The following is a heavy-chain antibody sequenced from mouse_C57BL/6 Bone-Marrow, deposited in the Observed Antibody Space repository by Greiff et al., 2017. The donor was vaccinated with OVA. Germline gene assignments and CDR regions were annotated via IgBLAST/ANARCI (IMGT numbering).Heavy chain of an antibody. CDR2: ISDGGSYT. Sequence: EVNLVESGGGLVKPGGSLKLSCAASGFTFSSYAMSWVRQTPEKRLEWVATISDGGSYTYYPENVKGRFTISRDNAKNNLYLQMSHLKSEDTAMYYCARAPPLDYYAMDYWGQGTSVTVSS. CDR3: ARAPPLDYYAMDY. D-gene: IGHD6-1*01. J-gene: IGHJ4*01. V-gene: IGHV5-4*03. CDR1: GFTFSSYA.